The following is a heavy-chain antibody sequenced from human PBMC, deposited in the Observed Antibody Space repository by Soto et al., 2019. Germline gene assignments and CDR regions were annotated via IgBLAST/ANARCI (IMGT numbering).Heavy chain of an antibody. V-gene: IGHV3-30*18. J-gene: IGHJ4*02. CDR2: ISYDGSNK. D-gene: IGHD5-12*01. Sequence: GGSLRLSCAASGFTFSSYGMHWVRQAPGKGLEWVAVISYDGSNKYYADSVKGRFTISRDNSKNTLYLQMNSLRAEDTAVYYCAKGGYSGGGPADYWGQGTLVTVSS. CDR1: GFTFSSYG. CDR3: AKGGYSGGGPADY.